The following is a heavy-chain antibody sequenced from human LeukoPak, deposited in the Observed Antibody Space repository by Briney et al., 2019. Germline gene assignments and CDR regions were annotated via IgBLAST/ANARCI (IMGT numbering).Heavy chain of an antibody. D-gene: IGHD1-7*01. CDR2: ISYDGSNK. J-gene: IGHJ3*02. CDR3: ARDSGNYLDAFDI. Sequence: LAGGSLRLSCAASGFTFSSYAMHWVRQAPGKGLEWVAVISYDGSNKYYADSVKGRFTISRDNSKNALYLQMNSLRAEDTAVYYCARDSGNYLDAFDIWGQGTMVTVSS. V-gene: IGHV3-30*04. CDR1: GFTFSSYA.